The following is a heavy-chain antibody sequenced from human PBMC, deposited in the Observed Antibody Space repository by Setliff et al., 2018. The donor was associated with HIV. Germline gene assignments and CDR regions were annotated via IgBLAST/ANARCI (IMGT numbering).Heavy chain of an antibody. CDR2: ISGSAGNT. J-gene: IGHJ5*02. Sequence: PGGSLRLSCAVSGFTLDTYAMSWVRQAPGKGLEWVSAISGSAGNTYYADSVKGRFTISRDNSKNTVYLQMNSLRGEDTALYYCARGQDGLRYNWFDPWGQGTLVTVSS. V-gene: IGHV3-23*01. CDR3: ARGQDGLRYNWFDP. CDR1: GFTLDTYA. D-gene: IGHD1-20*01.